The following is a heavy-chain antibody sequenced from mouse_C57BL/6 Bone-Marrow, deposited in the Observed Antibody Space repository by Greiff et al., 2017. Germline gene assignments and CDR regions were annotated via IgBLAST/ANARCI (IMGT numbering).Heavy chain of an antibody. Sequence: QVQLQQPGAELVKPGASVKLSCKASGYTFTNYWMHWVKQRPGQGLEWIGMMHPNGGSPDYNEKFKSGATLSVDKSSRTAYMELSSLTSEDSAVYYCARSYDYDDYTMDYGCQGTSVTVSS. V-gene: IGHV1-64*01. CDR1: GYTFTNYW. CDR2: MHPNGGSP. J-gene: IGHJ4*01. D-gene: IGHD2-4*01. CDR3: ARSYDYDDYTMDY.